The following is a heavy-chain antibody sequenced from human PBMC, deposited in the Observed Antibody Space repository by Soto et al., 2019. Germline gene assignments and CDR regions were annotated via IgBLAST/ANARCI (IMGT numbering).Heavy chain of an antibody. Sequence: QVQLQESGPGLVKPSETLSLTCTVSGGSISSYYWSWIRQPPGKGLEWIGYIYYSGSTNYNPSLKSRVTISVDTSKIQLSLKLSSVTAADTAVYYCARQTVTTWNYYYYYYGMDVCGQGTTVTVSS. V-gene: IGHV4-59*01. J-gene: IGHJ6*02. CDR3: ARQTVTTWNYYYYYYGMDV. D-gene: IGHD4-4*01. CDR2: IYYSGST. CDR1: GGSISSYY.